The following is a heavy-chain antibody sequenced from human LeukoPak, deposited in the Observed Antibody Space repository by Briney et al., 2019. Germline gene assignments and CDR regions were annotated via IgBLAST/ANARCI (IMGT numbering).Heavy chain of an antibody. J-gene: IGHJ4*02. V-gene: IGHV4-30-4*01. CDR2: IYYSGTT. CDR3: ARDPLRGVLNY. Sequence: SQTLSLTCTVSGGSISSGDYYWSWVRQPPGKGLEWIGYIYYSGTTYYNPSLKSRVTMSIDTSGNQFSLNLSSVTAADTAVYYCARDPLRGVLNYWGQGTLVTVSS. D-gene: IGHD3-10*01. CDR1: GGSISSGDYY.